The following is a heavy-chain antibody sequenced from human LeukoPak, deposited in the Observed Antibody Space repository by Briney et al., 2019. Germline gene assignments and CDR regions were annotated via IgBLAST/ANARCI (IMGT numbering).Heavy chain of an antibody. V-gene: IGHV4-59*01. CDR1: GGSISSYY. J-gene: IGHJ5*02. Sequence: SETLSLTCTVSGGSISSYYWTWIRQPPGKGLEWIGYIYYSGSTNYNPSLKSRVTISVDTSKNQFSLKLSSVTAADTAVYYCARGKQLVRDLLWFDPWGQGTLVTVSS. CDR2: IYYSGST. D-gene: IGHD6-13*01. CDR3: ARGKQLVRDLLWFDP.